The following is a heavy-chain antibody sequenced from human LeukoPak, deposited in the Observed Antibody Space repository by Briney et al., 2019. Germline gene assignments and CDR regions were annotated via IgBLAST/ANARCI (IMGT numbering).Heavy chain of an antibody. D-gene: IGHD1-26*01. CDR3: TIKVGATYYFDY. V-gene: IGHV3-73*01. Sequence: GGSLRLSCAASGFTFSGSAMHRVRQASGKGLEWVGRIRSKANSYATAYAASVKGRFTISRDDSKNTAYLQMNSLKTEDTAVYYCTIKVGATYYFDYWGQGTLVTVSS. CDR2: IRSKANSYAT. CDR1: GFTFSGSA. J-gene: IGHJ4*02.